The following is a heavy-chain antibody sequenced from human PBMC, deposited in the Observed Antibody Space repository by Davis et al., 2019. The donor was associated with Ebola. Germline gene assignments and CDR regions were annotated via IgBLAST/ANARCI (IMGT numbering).Heavy chain of an antibody. D-gene: IGHD3-10*01. CDR1: GYSFSTFW. Sequence: GESLKISCKGSGYSFSTFWIAWVRQMPGKGLEWMGIIYPGDSDTRYSPSFQGQVTISADKSISTAYLQWSSLKASDTAMYYCARQKGWFGELLYFDYWGQGTLVTVSS. V-gene: IGHV5-51*01. CDR2: IYPGDSDT. CDR3: ARQKGWFGELLYFDY. J-gene: IGHJ4*02.